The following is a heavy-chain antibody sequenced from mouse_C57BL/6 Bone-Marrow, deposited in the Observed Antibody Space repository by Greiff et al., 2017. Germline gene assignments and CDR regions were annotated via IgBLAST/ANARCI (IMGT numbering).Heavy chain of an antibody. CDR2: IYPGSGST. D-gene: IGHD2-5*01. CDR1: GYTFTSYW. Sequence: QVQLQQPGAELVKPGASVKMSCKASGYTFTSYWITWVKQRPGQGLEWIGDIYPGSGSTNYNEKFKSKATLTVDTSASTAYRQLSSLTSEDSAVYYCARPYDSNYWYFDVWGTGTTVTVSS. V-gene: IGHV1-55*01. J-gene: IGHJ1*03. CDR3: ARPYDSNYWYFDV.